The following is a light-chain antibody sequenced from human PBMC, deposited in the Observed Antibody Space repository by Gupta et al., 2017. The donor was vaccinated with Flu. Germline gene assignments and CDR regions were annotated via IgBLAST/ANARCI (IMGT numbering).Light chain of an antibody. J-gene: IGKJ1*01. Sequence: PFTRSASVGDRVTITCRASQSISSWVAWDQQKPGKAPKLLIYKASSLESGVPSRVSGSGSGTEFTLTISSLQPDDCATDYCQQYNSYSPTFGQGTKVEIK. CDR2: KAS. CDR3: QQYNSYSPT. CDR1: QSISSW. V-gene: IGKV1-5*03.